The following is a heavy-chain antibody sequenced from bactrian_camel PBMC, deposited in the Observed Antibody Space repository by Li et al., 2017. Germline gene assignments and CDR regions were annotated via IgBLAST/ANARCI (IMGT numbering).Heavy chain of an antibody. V-gene: IGHV3S53*01. CDR3: AELRKCGRRQLSIDIYDANY. J-gene: IGHJ4*01. D-gene: IGHD3*01. CDR2: IDRADNT. Sequence: HVQLVESGGGSVQTGESLRLSCAGSGYRYSTATMAWFRQAPGTGREGVALIDRADNTIYSDTAKGRFTISKDDAKRTLYLQMNFLRPDDSGMYYCAELRKCGRRQLSIDIYDANYWGQGTQVTVSA. CDR1: GYRYSTAT.